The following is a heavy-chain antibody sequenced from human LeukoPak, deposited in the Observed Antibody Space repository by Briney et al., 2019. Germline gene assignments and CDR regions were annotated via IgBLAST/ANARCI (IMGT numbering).Heavy chain of an antibody. Sequence: ASVKVSCKASGYTFTSYDINWVRQATGQGLEWMGWINPNSGGTNYAQKFQGRVTMTRDTSISTAYMELNRLRSDDTAVYYCARVSMVRGVTVYYFDYWGQGTLVTVSS. J-gene: IGHJ4*02. D-gene: IGHD3-10*01. CDR2: INPNSGGT. V-gene: IGHV1-2*02. CDR1: GYTFTSYD. CDR3: ARVSMVRGVTVYYFDY.